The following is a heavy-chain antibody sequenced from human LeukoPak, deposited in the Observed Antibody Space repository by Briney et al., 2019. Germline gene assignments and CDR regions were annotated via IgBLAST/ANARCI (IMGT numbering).Heavy chain of an antibody. CDR3: ARDRGTLPPQRGYSYGRNDWFDP. Sequence: GASVRVSCKASGYTFTSYYMHWVRQAPGQGLEWMGIINPSGGSTSYAQKFQGRVTMTRDTPTSTVYMELSSLGSEDTAVYYCARDRGTLPPQRGYSYGRNDWFDPWGQGTLVTVSS. J-gene: IGHJ5*02. D-gene: IGHD5-18*01. CDR2: INPSGGST. CDR1: GYTFTSYY. V-gene: IGHV1-46*01.